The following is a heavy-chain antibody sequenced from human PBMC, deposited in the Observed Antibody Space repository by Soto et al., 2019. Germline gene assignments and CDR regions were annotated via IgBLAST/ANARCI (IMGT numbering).Heavy chain of an antibody. V-gene: IGHV1-3*01. CDR1: GYTFTNYA. CDR3: ARAVAVPADFDY. CDR2: INAGNGNT. J-gene: IGHJ4*02. Sequence: ASVKVSCKASGYTFTNYAIHWVRQAPGQRLEWMGWINAGNGNTKYSQKFQGRVTITRDTSASTAYMELSSLRSEDTAVYYCARAVAVPADFDYWGQGTLVTVSS. D-gene: IGHD6-19*01.